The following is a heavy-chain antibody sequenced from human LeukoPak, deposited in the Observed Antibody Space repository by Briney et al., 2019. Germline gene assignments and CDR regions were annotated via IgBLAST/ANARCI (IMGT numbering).Heavy chain of an antibody. CDR3: ARGGYCTNGVCPYYYYGMDV. J-gene: IGHJ6*02. CDR1: GFTFSSYD. D-gene: IGHD2-8*01. V-gene: IGHV3-13*01. CDR2: IGTAGDT. Sequence: GGSLRLSCAASGFTFSSYDMHWVRHATGKGLEWVSAIGTAGDTYYPGSAKGRFTISRENAKNSLYLQMNSLRAEDTAVYYCARGGYCTNGVCPYYYYGMDVWGQGTTVTVSS.